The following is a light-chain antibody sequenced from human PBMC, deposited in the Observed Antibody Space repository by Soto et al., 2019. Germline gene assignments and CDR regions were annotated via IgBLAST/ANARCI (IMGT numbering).Light chain of an antibody. CDR2: SNN. V-gene: IGLV1-44*01. J-gene: IGLJ3*02. CDR3: AAWDDSLNGWV. Sequence: QSVLTQPPSASGTPGQRVTLSCSGSSSNIGSNTVNWYQQLPGTAPKLLIYSNNKRPSGVPDRFSGSKSGTSASLAISGRQSEDEADYYGAAWDDSLNGWVFGGGTKLTVL. CDR1: SSNIGSNT.